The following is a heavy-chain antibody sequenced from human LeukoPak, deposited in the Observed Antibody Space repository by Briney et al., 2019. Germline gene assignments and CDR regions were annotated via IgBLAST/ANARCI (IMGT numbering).Heavy chain of an antibody. D-gene: IGHD3-22*01. CDR2: IYYSGST. CDR3: ARGRAYYDSSGYYYGWYYYYGMDV. CDR1: GGSISSSSYY. V-gene: IGHV4-39*01. Sequence: SETLSLTCTVSGGSISSSSYYWGWIRQPPGKGLEWIGSIYYSGSTYYNPSLKSRVTISVDTSKNQFSLKLSSVTAADTAVYYCARGRAYYDSSGYYYGWYYYYGMDVWGQGTTVTVSS. J-gene: IGHJ6*02.